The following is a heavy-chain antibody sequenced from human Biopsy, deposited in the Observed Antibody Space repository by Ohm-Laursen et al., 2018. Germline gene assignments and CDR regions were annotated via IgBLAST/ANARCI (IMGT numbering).Heavy chain of an antibody. V-gene: IGHV1-2*02. CDR3: ARVPAYPSIDGYYGLDL. D-gene: IGHD3-9*01. J-gene: IGHJ6*02. CDR1: GYSFTSYY. Sequence: ASVKVSCKASGYSFTSYYIHWVRQAPGQGLEWMGWINPNSGNANYAQSFQGRLTVTRDTSISTAYMELTSLTFDDTAIYYCARVPAYPSIDGYYGLDLWGQGTTVIVSS. CDR2: INPNSGNA.